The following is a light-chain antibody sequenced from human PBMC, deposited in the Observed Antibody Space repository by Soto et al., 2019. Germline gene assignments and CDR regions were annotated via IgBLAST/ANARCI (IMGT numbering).Light chain of an antibody. J-gene: IGKJ1*01. CDR1: QSVSNSY. CDR2: DAS. Sequence: ELVLTQSPGTLSLSPGERATLSCRASQSVSNSYLAWYQQKPGQAPRLLISDASSRATGIPDRFSGSGSGTDFTLTISRLEPEDFAVYYCQQYGGSPRTFGQGTKVEIK. CDR3: QQYGGSPRT. V-gene: IGKV3-20*01.